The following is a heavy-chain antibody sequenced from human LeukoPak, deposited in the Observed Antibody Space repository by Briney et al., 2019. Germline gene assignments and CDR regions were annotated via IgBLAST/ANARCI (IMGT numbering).Heavy chain of an antibody. V-gene: IGHV4-59*06. CDR2: IYYSGST. CDR3: ARAQGDGIVVVVAATNSLYFDY. CDR1: GDSISSYY. D-gene: IGHD2-15*01. Sequence: SETLSLTCTVSGDSISSYYWSWIRQPPGKGLEWIGYIYYSGSTYYNPSLKSRVTISVDTSKNQFSLKLSSVTAADTAVYYCARAQGDGIVVVVAATNSLYFDYWGQGTLVTVSS. J-gene: IGHJ4*02.